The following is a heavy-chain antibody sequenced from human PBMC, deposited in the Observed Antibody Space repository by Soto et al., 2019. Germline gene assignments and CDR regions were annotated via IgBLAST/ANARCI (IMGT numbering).Heavy chain of an antibody. Sequence: QVQLVESGGGLVKPGGSLRVSCAASGFSFSDYYMTWIRQAPGKGLEWVSYISGSGDNIHYADSVKGRFTISRDNAKNSLYLQMDSLRVEVTGVYYCARGACITCYYDDWFDTWGQGTLVTVSS. J-gene: IGHJ5*02. V-gene: IGHV3-11*01. CDR1: GFSFSDYY. CDR3: ARGACITCYYDDWFDT. D-gene: IGHD2-15*01. CDR2: ISGSGDNI.